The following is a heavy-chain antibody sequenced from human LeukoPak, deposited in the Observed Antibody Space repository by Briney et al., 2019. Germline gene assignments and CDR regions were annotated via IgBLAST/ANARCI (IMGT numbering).Heavy chain of an antibody. CDR1: GGSFSGYY. CDR2: INHSGST. D-gene: IGHD6-19*01. J-gene: IGHJ4*02. Sequence: SETLSLTCAVYGGSFSGYYWSWIRQPPGEGLEWIGEINHSGSTNYNPSLKSRVTISVDTSKNQFSLKLSSVTAADTAVYYCARGPGVSGWYNYWGQGTRVTVSS. CDR3: ARGPGVSGWYNY. V-gene: IGHV4-34*01.